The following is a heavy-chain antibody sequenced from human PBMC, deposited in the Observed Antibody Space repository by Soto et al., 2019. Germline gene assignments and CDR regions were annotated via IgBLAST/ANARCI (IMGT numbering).Heavy chain of an antibody. D-gene: IGHD6-19*01. J-gene: IGHJ6*02. CDR3: AKTVAGSSYYYGMDV. V-gene: IGHV3-23*01. Sequence: GGSLRLSCAASGFTFSSYAMSWVRQAPGKGLEWVSAISGSGGSTYYADSGKGRFTISRDNSKNTLYLQMNSLRAEDTAVYYCAKTVAGSSYYYGMDVWAQGTTVTVSS. CDR1: GFTFSSYA. CDR2: ISGSGGST.